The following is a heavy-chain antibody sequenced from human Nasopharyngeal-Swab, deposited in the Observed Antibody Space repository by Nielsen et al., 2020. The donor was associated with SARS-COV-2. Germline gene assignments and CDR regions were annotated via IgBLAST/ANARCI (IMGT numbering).Heavy chain of an antibody. V-gene: IGHV4-59*01. J-gene: IGHJ3*02. CDR2: IYYSGST. D-gene: IGHD1-1*01. Sequence: SETLSLTCTVSGCSISSYYWSWIRQPPGKGLEWIGYIYYSGSTNYNPSLKSRVTISVDTSKNQFSLKLSSVTAADTAVYYCARAWNDSAFDIWGQGTMVTVSS. CDR3: ARAWNDSAFDI. CDR1: GCSISSYY.